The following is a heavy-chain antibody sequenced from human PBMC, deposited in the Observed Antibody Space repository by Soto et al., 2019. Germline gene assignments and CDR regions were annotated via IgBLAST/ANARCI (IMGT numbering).Heavy chain of an antibody. D-gene: IGHD1-20*01. CDR3: ARGGRYPKSSSYYGMDV. CDR2: SLPIFGTA. Sequence: QVQLVQSGAEVKKPGSSVKFSCKASGGTFSTYSIRWVRQAPGQGLEWMGGSLPIFGTAHYAQNFQGRVTITADESTSTAYMELSSLRSDDTAVYYCARGGRYPKSSSYYGMDVWGQGTTVTVSS. V-gene: IGHV1-69*01. J-gene: IGHJ6*02. CDR1: GGTFSTYS.